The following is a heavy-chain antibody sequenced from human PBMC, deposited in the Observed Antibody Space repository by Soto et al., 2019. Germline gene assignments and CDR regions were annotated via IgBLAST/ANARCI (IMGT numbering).Heavy chain of an antibody. CDR1: GYTFTGYY. D-gene: IGHD2-2*01. V-gene: IGHV1-2*04. CDR3: ARDLGRYCSSSFCYWDYYYYRMYV. J-gene: IGHJ6*02. Sequence: ASVKVSCKASGYTFTGYYMHWVRQAPGQGLEWMGWINPNSGGTNYAQKFQGWVTMTRDTSISTAYMELSRLRSDDTAVYYCARDLGRYCSSSFCYWDYYYYRMYVSGQGTTV. CDR2: INPNSGGT.